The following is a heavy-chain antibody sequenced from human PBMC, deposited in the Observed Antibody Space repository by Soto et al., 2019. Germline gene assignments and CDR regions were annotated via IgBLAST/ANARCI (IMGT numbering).Heavy chain of an antibody. J-gene: IGHJ3*02. CDR3: ARVLPKTDAFDI. CDR1: GGSISSGGYY. Sequence: QVQLQESGPGLVKPSETLSLTCTVSGGSISSGGYYWSRIRQHPVKGLEWIGYISYSGSTYYNPSLKSRVTISVDTSKNQFSLKLRSVTAADTAVYYCARVLPKTDAFDIWGQGTMVTVSS. V-gene: IGHV4-31*03. CDR2: ISYSGST.